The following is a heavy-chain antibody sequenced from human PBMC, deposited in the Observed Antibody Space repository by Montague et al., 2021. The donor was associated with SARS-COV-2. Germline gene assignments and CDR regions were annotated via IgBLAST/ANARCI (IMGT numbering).Heavy chain of an antibody. D-gene: IGHD4-17*01. Sequence: PALVKPTQTLTLTCTFSGFSLNTSGMCVSWIRQPPGKALEWLALIDWDEDQYYSTSLKTRLTISKDTSKNQVVLTMTNMDPIDTATYYCERSYGDYRDSYMDDWGKGTLVTVSS. V-gene: IGHV2-70*01. J-gene: IGHJ4*02. CDR2: IDWDEDQ. CDR3: ERSYGDYRDSYMDD. CDR1: GFSLNTSGMC.